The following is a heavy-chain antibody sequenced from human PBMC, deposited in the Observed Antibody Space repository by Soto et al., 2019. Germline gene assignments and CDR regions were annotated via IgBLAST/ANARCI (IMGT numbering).Heavy chain of an antibody. CDR3: ARRTSGWYLDY. D-gene: IGHD6-19*01. V-gene: IGHV3-23*01. Sequence: EVQLLESGGGLVQPGGSLRLSCAASGFTLSSYAMSWVRQAPGKGLEWVSVISGSGGSTYYADSVKGRFTISRDNSKNTLYLQMNSLRAEDTAVYYCARRTSGWYLDYWGQGTLVNVSS. J-gene: IGHJ4*02. CDR2: ISGSGGST. CDR1: GFTLSSYA.